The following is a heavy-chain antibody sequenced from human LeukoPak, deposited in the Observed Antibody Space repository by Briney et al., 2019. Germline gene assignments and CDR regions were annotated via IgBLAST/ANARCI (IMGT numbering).Heavy chain of an antibody. D-gene: IGHD6-19*01. V-gene: IGHV1-2*02. Sequence: ASVTVSCKASGYTFTGYYMHLVRQAPGQGLEWMGWINPNSGGTNYAQKFQGRVTMPRDTSISTAYMELSRLRYDDTAVYYCATTYSSGWYFDYWGQGTMVTVSS. CDR2: INPNSGGT. CDR3: ATTYSSGWYFDY. J-gene: IGHJ4*02. CDR1: GYTFTGYY.